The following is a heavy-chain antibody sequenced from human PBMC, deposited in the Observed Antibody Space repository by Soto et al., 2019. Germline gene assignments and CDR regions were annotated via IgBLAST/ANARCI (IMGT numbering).Heavy chain of an antibody. J-gene: IGHJ6*03. CDR3: ARGGGAIFGVVNYYYMDV. Sequence: PSETLSLTCTVSGGSISSYYWSWIRQPPGKGLEWIGYIYYSGSTNYNPSLKSRVTISVDTSKNQFSLKLSSVTAADTAVYYCARGGGAIFGVVNYYYMDVWGKGTTVTVSS. CDR2: IYYSGST. CDR1: GGSISSYY. V-gene: IGHV4-59*08. D-gene: IGHD3-3*01.